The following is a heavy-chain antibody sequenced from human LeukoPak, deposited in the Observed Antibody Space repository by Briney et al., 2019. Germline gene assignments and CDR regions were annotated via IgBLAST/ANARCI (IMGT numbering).Heavy chain of an antibody. Sequence: ASVKVFCKASGYTFTGYCMHWVRQAPGQGLEWMGWINPNSGGTNYAQKFQGRVTMTRDTSISTAYMELSRLRSDDTAVYYCARRRQAGRELLEYRGQGTLVTVSS. CDR2: INPNSGGT. V-gene: IGHV1-2*02. D-gene: IGHD1-26*01. CDR1: GYTFTGYC. J-gene: IGHJ4*02. CDR3: ARRRQAGRELLEY.